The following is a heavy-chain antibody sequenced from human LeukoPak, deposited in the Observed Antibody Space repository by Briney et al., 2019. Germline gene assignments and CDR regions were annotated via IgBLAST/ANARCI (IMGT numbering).Heavy chain of an antibody. CDR3: AKSRGVTTSHFDY. CDR2: ISWNSGSI. CDR1: GFTFDDYA. V-gene: IGHV3-9*01. Sequence: GGSLRLSCAAPGFTFDDYAMHWVRQAPGKGLEWVSGISWNSGSIGYADSVKGRSTISRDNAKNSLYLQMNSLRAEDTALYYCAKSRGVTTSHFDYWGQGTLVTVSS. D-gene: IGHD4-17*01. J-gene: IGHJ4*02.